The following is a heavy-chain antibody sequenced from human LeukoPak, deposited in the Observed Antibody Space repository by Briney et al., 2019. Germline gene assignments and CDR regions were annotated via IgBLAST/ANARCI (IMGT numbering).Heavy chain of an antibody. V-gene: IGHV1-2*02. CDR1: GYTFTDHY. D-gene: IGHD3-3*01. Sequence: ASVKVSCKASGYTFTDHYIHWVRQAPGQGLEWMGWINPNSGDTNYAQKFQGRVTMNRDTSISTINMELRRLTSDDTAVYYCARGGRYYDFWSGYSGAEYFQHWGQGTLVTVSS. J-gene: IGHJ1*01. CDR3: ARGGRYYDFWSGYSGAEYFQH. CDR2: INPNSGDT.